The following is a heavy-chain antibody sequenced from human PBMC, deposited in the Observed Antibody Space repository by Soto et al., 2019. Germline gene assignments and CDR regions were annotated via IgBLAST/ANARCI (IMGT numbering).Heavy chain of an antibody. V-gene: IGHV4-59*08. CDR1: GGSISSYY. Sequence: SETLSLTCTVSGGSISSYYWSWIRQPPGKGLEWIGYIYYSGSTNYNPSLKSRVTISVDTSKNQFSLKLSSVTAADTAVYYCARHRVSYDILTGYYSPDFDYWGQGTLVTVS. CDR2: IYYSGST. D-gene: IGHD3-9*01. J-gene: IGHJ4*02. CDR3: ARHRVSYDILTGYYSPDFDY.